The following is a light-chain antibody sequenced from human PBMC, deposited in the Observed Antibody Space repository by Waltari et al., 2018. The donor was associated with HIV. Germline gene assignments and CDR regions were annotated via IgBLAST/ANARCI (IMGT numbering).Light chain of an antibody. V-gene: IGLV2-23*01. Sequence: SALTQPASVSGSPGQAITVSCTGSSSAVGSYNLVSWYQQHPGKAPKLMIYEDDKRPSGVSNRFSGSKSGNTASLTISGLQAEDEADYYCCSYAGSTTWLFGGGTKLTVL. J-gene: IGLJ3*02. CDR1: SSAVGSYNL. CDR2: EDD. CDR3: CSYAGSTTWL.